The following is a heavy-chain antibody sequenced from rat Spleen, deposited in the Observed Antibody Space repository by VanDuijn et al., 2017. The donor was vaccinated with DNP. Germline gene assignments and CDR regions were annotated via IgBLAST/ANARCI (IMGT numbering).Heavy chain of an antibody. Sequence: EVQLVESGGGLVQPGRSLKLSCAASGFTFSDYYMAWVRQAPTKGLEWVASISYDGGSTYYRDSVKGRFTISRDNAKSSLYLQMDSLRSEDTATYYCTTDPVTMMVVSYWYFDFWGPGTMVTVSS. D-gene: IGHD1-12*02. V-gene: IGHV5-20*01. CDR1: GFTFSDYY. CDR2: ISYDGGST. J-gene: IGHJ1*01. CDR3: TTDPVTMMVVSYWYFDF.